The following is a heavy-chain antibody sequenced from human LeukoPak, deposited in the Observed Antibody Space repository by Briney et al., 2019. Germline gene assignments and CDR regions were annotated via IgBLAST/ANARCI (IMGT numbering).Heavy chain of an antibody. Sequence: ASVKVSCEASGYTFTGYYMHWVRQAPGQGLEWMGWINPNSGGTNYAQKFQGRVTMTRDTSISTAYMELSRLRSDDTAVYYCARVGGYSYGYFALFWGQGTLVTVSS. D-gene: IGHD5-18*01. CDR3: ARVGGYSYGYFALF. CDR1: GYTFTGYY. CDR2: INPNSGGT. J-gene: IGHJ4*02. V-gene: IGHV1-2*02.